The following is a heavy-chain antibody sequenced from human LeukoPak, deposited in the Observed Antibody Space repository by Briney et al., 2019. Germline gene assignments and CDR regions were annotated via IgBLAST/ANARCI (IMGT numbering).Heavy chain of an antibody. D-gene: IGHD3-22*01. V-gene: IGHV4-38-2*02. Sequence: PSETLSLTCTVSGYSISSGYYWGWIRQPPGKGLEWIGSIFNSGNTHYNPSLKSRVTISVDTSNNQFSLKLSSVTAADTAVYYCATYDKPSPFDYWGQGTVVTVSS. CDR2: IFNSGNT. CDR3: ATYDKPSPFDY. CDR1: GYSISSGYY. J-gene: IGHJ4*02.